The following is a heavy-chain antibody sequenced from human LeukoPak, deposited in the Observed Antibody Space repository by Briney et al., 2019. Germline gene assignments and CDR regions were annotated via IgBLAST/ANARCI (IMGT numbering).Heavy chain of an antibody. J-gene: IGHJ4*02. CDR2: VNTNTGNP. CDR1: GYTFTGYA. D-gene: IGHD3-22*01. CDR3: ASCNDSSGYFAY. V-gene: IGHV7-4-1*02. Sequence: ASVKVSCKPTGYTFTGYAINWVRQAPGQGLEYMGWVNTNTGNPTYAQGFTGRFVSSSDSSVSTAYLQITSLKADDSAIYFCASCNDSSGYFAYWGQGTLVTVSS.